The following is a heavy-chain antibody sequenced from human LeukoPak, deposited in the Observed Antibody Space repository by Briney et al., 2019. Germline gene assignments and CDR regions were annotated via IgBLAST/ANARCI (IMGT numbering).Heavy chain of an antibody. CDR2: IYSGGST. V-gene: IGHV3-66*01. CDR1: GFTFSDYY. CDR3: ARVNYDFWSGYQYYFDY. J-gene: IGHJ4*02. Sequence: GGSLRLSCAASGFTFSDYYMSWIRQAPGKGLEWVSVIYSGGSTYYADSVKGRFTISRDNSKNTLYLQMNSLRAEDTAVYYCARVNYDFWSGYQYYFDYWGQGTLVTVSS. D-gene: IGHD3-3*01.